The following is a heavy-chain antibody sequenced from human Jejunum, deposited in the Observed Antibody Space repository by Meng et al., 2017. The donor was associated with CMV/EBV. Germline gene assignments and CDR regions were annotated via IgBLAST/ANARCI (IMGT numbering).Heavy chain of an antibody. V-gene: IGHV3-74*01. Sequence: SGAAAGFAVSNYWMHWVRQAPGKGLVWVSNIKSDGSGTNYADSVKGRFTISRDNAKNTLYLEMNSLRVEDTAVYYCATSPSINRDWGQGTLVTVSS. CDR2: IKSDGSGT. CDR1: GFAVSNYW. D-gene: IGHD5-12*01. CDR3: ATSPSINRD. J-gene: IGHJ4*02.